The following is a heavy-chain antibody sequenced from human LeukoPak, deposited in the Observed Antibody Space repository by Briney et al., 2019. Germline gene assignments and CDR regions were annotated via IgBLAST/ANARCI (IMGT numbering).Heavy chain of an antibody. CDR3: ARAGSSWYQYNWFDP. CDR2: IYHSGRT. D-gene: IGHD6-13*01. J-gene: IGHJ5*02. Sequence: SETLSLTCTVSGYSISSGYYWGWIRQPPGKGLEWIGSIYHSGRTFYNPSLKSRVTISVDTSKNQFSLKLSSVTAADTAVYYCARAGSSWYQYNWFDPWGQGTLVTVSS. V-gene: IGHV4-38-2*02. CDR1: GYSISSGYY.